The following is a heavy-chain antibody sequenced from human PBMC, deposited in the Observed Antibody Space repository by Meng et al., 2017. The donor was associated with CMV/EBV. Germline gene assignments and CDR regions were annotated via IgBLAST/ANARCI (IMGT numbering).Heavy chain of an antibody. CDR1: GGSTSSYY. CDR2: IYTSGST. CDR3: VRGGLYYYDSSGHFDY. Sequence: QVQLQESGPGLVKPSETLSLTCTVSGGSTSSYYWSWIRQPAGKGLEWIGRIYTSGSTNYNPSLKSRVTMSVDTSKNQFSLKLSSVTAADTAVYYCVRGGLYYYDSSGHFDYWGQGTLVTVSS. D-gene: IGHD3-22*01. V-gene: IGHV4-4*07. J-gene: IGHJ4*02.